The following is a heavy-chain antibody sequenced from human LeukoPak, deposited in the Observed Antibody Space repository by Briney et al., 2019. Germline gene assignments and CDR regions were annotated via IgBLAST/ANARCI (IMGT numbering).Heavy chain of an antibody. CDR3: ARGGGVLTGYLDY. D-gene: IGHD3-9*01. CDR1: GGSFSGYY. CDR2: INHSGST. J-gene: IGHJ4*02. V-gene: IGHV4-34*01. Sequence: SETLSLTCTVYGGSFSGYYWSWIRQPPGKGLEWIGEINHSGSTNYNPSLKSRVTISVDTSKNQFSLKLSSVTAADTAVYYCARGGGVLTGYLDYWGQGTLVTASS.